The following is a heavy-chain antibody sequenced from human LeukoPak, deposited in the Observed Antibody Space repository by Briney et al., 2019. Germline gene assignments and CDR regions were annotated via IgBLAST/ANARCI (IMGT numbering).Heavy chain of an antibody. CDR2: LGGTGGGT. J-gene: IGHJ4*02. CDR1: GFSFSSYA. Sequence: GGSLRLSCEASGFSFSSYAMNWVRQAPGKGLEWVSTLGGTGGGTYHADSVKGRFIISRDNSKKMLYLQMNNLAVEDTGVYYFIRGEGHLIPVSLYWGQGTVVTVSS. V-gene: IGHV3-23*01. D-gene: IGHD3-10*01. CDR3: IRGEGHLIPVSLY.